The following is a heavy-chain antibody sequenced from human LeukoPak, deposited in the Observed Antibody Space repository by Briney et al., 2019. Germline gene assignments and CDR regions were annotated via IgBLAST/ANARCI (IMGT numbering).Heavy chain of an antibody. D-gene: IGHD4-17*01. Sequence: PSETLSLTCTVSGGSISSYYWSWIRQPPGKGLEWIGYIYYSGSTNYNPSLKSRVTISVDTSKNQFSLKPSSVTAADTAVYYCARGVYGDHLFDYWGQGTLVTVSS. V-gene: IGHV4-59*01. CDR2: IYYSGST. CDR1: GGSISSYY. CDR3: ARGVYGDHLFDY. J-gene: IGHJ4*02.